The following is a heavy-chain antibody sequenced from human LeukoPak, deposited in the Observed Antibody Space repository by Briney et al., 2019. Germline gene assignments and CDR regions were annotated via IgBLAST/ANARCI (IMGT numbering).Heavy chain of an antibody. V-gene: IGHV4-39*07. J-gene: IGHJ4*02. CDR3: ASAIAVAGRIGVFDS. CDR1: GASISSYNYY. D-gene: IGHD6-19*01. Sequence: SETLSLTCTVSGASISSYNYYWAWIRQPPGKGLEWIGSIYYSGNTYYNPSLKSRVTISVDTSKNQFSLKLSSVTAADTAVYYCASAIAVAGRIGVFDSWGQGTLVTVSS. CDR2: IYYSGNT.